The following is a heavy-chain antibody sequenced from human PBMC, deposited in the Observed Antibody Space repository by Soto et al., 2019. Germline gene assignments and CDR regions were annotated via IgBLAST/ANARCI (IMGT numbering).Heavy chain of an antibody. V-gene: IGHV2-26*01. CDR3: ARIWRDPRSNWFDP. Sequence: VSGPTLVNPTETLTLTCTVSGFSLSNARMGVSWIRQPPGKALEWLAHIFSNDEKSYSTSLKSRLTISKDTSKSQVVLTMTNMDPVDTATYYCARIWRDPRSNWFDPWGQGTLVTVSS. CDR2: IFSNDEK. J-gene: IGHJ5*02. D-gene: IGHD3-3*01. CDR1: GFSLSNARMG.